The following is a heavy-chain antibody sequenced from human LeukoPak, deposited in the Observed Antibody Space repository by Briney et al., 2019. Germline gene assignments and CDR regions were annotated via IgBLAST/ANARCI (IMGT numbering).Heavy chain of an antibody. CDR1: GFTFTSYE. J-gene: IGHJ4*02. CDR2: INHNARSI. D-gene: IGHD3-22*01. V-gene: IGHV3-48*03. CDR3: ARIRDSSNWGTDY. Sequence: GGSLRLSCAASGFTFTSYEMHWVRQAPGKGLEFISYINHNARSIYYADSVKGRFTISRDNAKNSVFLQMSSLRAEDTAVYYCARIRDSSNWGTDYWGQGTLVTVS.